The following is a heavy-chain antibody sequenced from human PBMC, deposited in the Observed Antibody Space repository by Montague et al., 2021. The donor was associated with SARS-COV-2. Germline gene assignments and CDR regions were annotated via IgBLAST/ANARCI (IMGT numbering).Heavy chain of an antibody. D-gene: IGHD3-9*01. Sequence: SETLSLTCTVSGGSISSYYWSWIRQPPGKGPEWIGYIYYSGSTYYNPSLKSRVTISVDTSKNQFSLKLSSVTAADTAVYYCARSRIIRYFDWLSQMAYFDYWGQGTLVTVSS. CDR1: GGSISSYY. CDR2: IYYSGST. V-gene: IGHV4-59*08. CDR3: ARSRIIRYFDWLSQMAYFDY. J-gene: IGHJ4*02.